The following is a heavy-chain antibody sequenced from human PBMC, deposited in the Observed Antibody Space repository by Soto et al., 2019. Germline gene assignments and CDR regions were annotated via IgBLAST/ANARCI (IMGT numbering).Heavy chain of an antibody. CDR2: IYWDDSK. CDR1: GFSLSTSGVG. D-gene: IGHD3-10*01. CDR3: AHKGSGSRAIDY. Sequence: QITLKESGPTLVKPTQTLTLTCTFSGFSLSTSGVGVGWIRQPPGKALEWLAVIYWDDSKNYSPSLKSRLTITKDTSRDQVVLTMTNMDPVDTATYYCAHKGSGSRAIDYWGQGALVTVSS. J-gene: IGHJ4*02. V-gene: IGHV2-5*02.